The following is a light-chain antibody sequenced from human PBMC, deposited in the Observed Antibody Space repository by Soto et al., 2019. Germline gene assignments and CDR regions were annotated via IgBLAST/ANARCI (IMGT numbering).Light chain of an antibody. CDR3: CSYTTGSTVV. CDR1: SSDIGSYNF. J-gene: IGLJ2*01. V-gene: IGLV2-23*01. Sequence: QSALTQPASVSGSPGQSITFSCTGTSSDIGSYNFVSWYQQHPGKAPKLMIYEGRKRPSGVSNRFSGSKSGNTASMTISGLQAEDEADYYCCSYTTGSTVVFGGGTKVTVL. CDR2: EGR.